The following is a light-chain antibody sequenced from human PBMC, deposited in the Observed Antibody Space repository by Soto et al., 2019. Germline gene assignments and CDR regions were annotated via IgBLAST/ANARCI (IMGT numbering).Light chain of an antibody. V-gene: IGKV1-39*01. CDR1: QSISSY. J-gene: IGKJ2*01. Sequence: DIQMTQSPSSLSASVGDRVTITCRARQSISSYLNWYQQKPGKAPKLLIYAASILQSGVPSRFSGSGSGTDFTLTISSLQPEDFATYYCQQSYSTPPKTFGQGTKLEIK. CDR3: QQSYSTPPKT. CDR2: AAS.